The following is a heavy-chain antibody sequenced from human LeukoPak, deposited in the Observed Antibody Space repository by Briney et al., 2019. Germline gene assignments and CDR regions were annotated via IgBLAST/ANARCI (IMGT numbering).Heavy chain of an antibody. D-gene: IGHD3-16*02. J-gene: IGHJ4*02. V-gene: IGHV3-21*01. CDR1: GFTFSSYS. Sequence: GGSLRLSCAAFGFTFSSYSMNWVRQAPGKGLEWVSSISSSSSYIYYADSVKGRFTISRDNAKNSLYLQMNSLRAEDTAVYYCARVGDYVWGSYRYGYFDYWGQGTLVTVSS. CDR3: ARVGDYVWGSYRYGYFDY. CDR2: ISSSSSYI.